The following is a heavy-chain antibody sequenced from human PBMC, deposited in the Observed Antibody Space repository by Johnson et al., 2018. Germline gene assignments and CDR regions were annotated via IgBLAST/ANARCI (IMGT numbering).Heavy chain of an antibody. CDR2: ISGGGGGT. CDR3: AKGYVSYPLKNGMDV. J-gene: IGHJ6*02. V-gene: IGHV3-23*01. D-gene: IGHD3-16*02. Sequence: VQLQESGGGVVQPGRSLRLSCAASGFTFSSYAMSWVRQTPGKGREWVSAISGGGGGTYYADSVEGRFTIYRDNSKNTLYLQMNSLRAEDTAVYYCAKGYVSYPLKNGMDVWGQGTTVTVS. CDR1: GFTFSSYA.